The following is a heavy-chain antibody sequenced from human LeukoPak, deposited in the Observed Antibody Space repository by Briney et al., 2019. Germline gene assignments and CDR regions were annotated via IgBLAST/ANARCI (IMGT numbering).Heavy chain of an antibody. V-gene: IGHV4-39*07. J-gene: IGHJ4*02. Sequence: SETLSLTCPVSGGSISSSSYYWGWIRQPPGKGLEWIGSIYYSGSTYYNPSLKSRVTISVDTSKNQFSLKLSSVTAADTAVYYCAIGGWAAAGITALKIWGQGTLVTVSS. CDR3: AIGGWAAAGITALKI. CDR1: GGSISSSSYY. D-gene: IGHD6-13*01. CDR2: IYYSGST.